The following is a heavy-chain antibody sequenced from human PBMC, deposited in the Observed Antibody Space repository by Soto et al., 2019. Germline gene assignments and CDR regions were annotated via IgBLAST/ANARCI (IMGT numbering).Heavy chain of an antibody. V-gene: IGHV1-24*01. D-gene: IGHD3-10*01. CDR2: FDPEDGET. Sequence: ASVKVSCKVSGYTLTELSMHWVRQAPGKGLEWMGGFDPEDGETIYAQKFQGRVTMTEDTSTDTAYMELSSLRSEDTAVYYCATDGITMVRGVIIIEDWFDPWGQGTLVTVSS. J-gene: IGHJ5*02. CDR3: ATDGITMVRGVIIIEDWFDP. CDR1: GYTLTELS.